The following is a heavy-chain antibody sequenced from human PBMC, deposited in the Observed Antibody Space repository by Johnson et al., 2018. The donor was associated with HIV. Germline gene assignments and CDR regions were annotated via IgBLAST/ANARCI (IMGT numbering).Heavy chain of an antibody. CDR3: ARAPSPQTMAGTTDAFDI. Sequence: EKLVESGGAVVRPGGSLRLSCAASGFTFDDYDMTWVRQPPGKGLEWVSGINWNGGSTGYAESVKGRFTISRDNAKKSLFLEMNSLRAEDTAVYYCARAPSPQTMAGTTDAFDIWGQGTMVTVSS. D-gene: IGHD6-19*01. CDR2: INWNGGST. J-gene: IGHJ3*02. CDR1: GFTFDDYD. V-gene: IGHV3-20*04.